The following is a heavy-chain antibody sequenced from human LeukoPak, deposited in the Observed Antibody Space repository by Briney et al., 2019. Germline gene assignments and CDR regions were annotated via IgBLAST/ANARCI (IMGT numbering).Heavy chain of an antibody. V-gene: IGHV1-2*02. CDR1: GYTFTSHG. Sequence: PGASVKVSCKASGYTFTSHGISWVRQAPGQGLEWMGWVNPNSGGTNYAQKFQGRVTMTRDTSISTAYMELSRLRSDDTAVYYCASGITGTTEEIDYWGQGTLVTVSS. CDR2: VNPNSGGT. J-gene: IGHJ4*02. CDR3: ASGITGTTEEIDY. D-gene: IGHD1-7*01.